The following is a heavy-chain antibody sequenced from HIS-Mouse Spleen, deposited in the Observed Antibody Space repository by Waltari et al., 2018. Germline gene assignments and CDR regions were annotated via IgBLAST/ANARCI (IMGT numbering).Heavy chain of an antibody. CDR3: ARGIAAATGAFDI. D-gene: IGHD6-13*01. Sequence: QVQLQQWGAGLLKPSETLSLTCAVYGGSFSGYYWNWLRQPPGKGLEWIGEINHSGSTNYNPSLKSRVTISVDTSKNQFSLKLSSVTAADTAVYYCARGIAAATGAFDIWGQGTMVTVSS. V-gene: IGHV4-34*01. CDR2: INHSGST. CDR1: GGSFSGYY. J-gene: IGHJ3*02.